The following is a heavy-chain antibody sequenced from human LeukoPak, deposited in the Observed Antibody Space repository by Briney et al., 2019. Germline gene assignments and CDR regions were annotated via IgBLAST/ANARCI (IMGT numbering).Heavy chain of an antibody. CDR3: ATWAFYHSLDV. CDR1: GFTFDAYA. CDR2: INKDGSAT. D-gene: IGHD1-26*01. J-gene: IGHJ6*02. V-gene: IGHV3-43*02. Sequence: GGSLRLSCEASGFTFDAYAMHWVRQAPGKGLEWVSLINKDGSATYYADSVKGRFTISRDNSKNSLYLQMDSLRSEDTALYYCATWAFYHSLDVWGQGTTVTVSS.